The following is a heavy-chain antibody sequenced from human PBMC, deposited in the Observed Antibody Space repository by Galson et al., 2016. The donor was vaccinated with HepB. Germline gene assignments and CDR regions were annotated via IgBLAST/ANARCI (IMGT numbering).Heavy chain of an antibody. V-gene: IGHV2-70*11. D-gene: IGHD5-12*01. CDR1: GFSLRTSGMC. J-gene: IGHJ3*02. Sequence: PALVNPTQTLTLTCTFSGFSLRTSGMCVSWIRQPPEKALEWLARIDWDDDKYYSTSLKTRLTISKDTSKNQVVLTMTNMDPVDTATYYCARRSGYDLGGAFDSWGQGTMVTISS. CDR2: IDWDDDK. CDR3: ARRSGYDLGGAFDS.